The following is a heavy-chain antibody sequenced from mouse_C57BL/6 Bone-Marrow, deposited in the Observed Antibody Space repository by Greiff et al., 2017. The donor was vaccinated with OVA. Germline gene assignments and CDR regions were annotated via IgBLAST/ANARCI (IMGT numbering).Heavy chain of an antibody. CDR2: ISDGGSYT. CDR1: GFTFSSYA. CDR3: ARLPYCDY. V-gene: IGHV5-4*03. J-gene: IGHJ2*01. Sequence: DVKLVESGGGLVKPGGSLKLSCAASGFTFSSYAMSWVRQTPEKRLEWVATISDGGSYTYYPDNVKGRFTISRDNAKNNLYLQMSHLKSEDTAMYYCARLPYCDYWGQGTTLTVSS.